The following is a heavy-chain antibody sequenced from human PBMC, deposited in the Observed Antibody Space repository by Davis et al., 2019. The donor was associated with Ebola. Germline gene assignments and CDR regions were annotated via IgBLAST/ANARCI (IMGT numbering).Heavy chain of an antibody. CDR1: GGTFSSYA. CDR2: IIPIFGTA. V-gene: IGHV1-69*13. Sequence: LVKVSCKASGGTFSSYAISWVRQAPGQGLEWMGGIIPIFGTANYAQKFQGRVTITADESTITAYMELSSLSSEDTDVYYCEWGYYGEYELYYFDYWGQGTLVTVSS. J-gene: IGHJ4*02. CDR3: EWGYYGEYELYYFDY. D-gene: IGHD4-17*01.